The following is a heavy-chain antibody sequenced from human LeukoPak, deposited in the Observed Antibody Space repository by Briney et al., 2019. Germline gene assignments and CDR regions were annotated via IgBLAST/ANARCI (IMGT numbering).Heavy chain of an antibody. D-gene: IGHD3-22*01. V-gene: IGHV1-18*01. J-gene: IGHJ4*02. CDR3: ARGGPYYYDSSGYYYVAFDY. Sequence: GASVKVSCKASGYTFTSYGISWVRQAPGQGLEWMGWISAYNGNTNYAQKLQGRVTMTTDTSTSIAYMELRSLRSDDTAVYYCARGGPYYYDSSGYYYVAFDYWGQGTLVTVSS. CDR1: GYTFTSYG. CDR2: ISAYNGNT.